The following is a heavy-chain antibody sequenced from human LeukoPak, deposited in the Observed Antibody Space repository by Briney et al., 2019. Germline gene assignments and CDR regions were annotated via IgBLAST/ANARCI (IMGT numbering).Heavy chain of an antibody. CDR1: GFTFSSYW. CDR3: ARNDFWTGYYPFDY. Sequence: PGGSLRLSCTASGFTFSSYWMSWVRQASGKGLEWVANIKQDGSEIYYVDSVKGRFTISRDNAKNSLYMQMNSLRAEDTAVYYCARNDFWTGYYPFDYWGQGTLVTVSS. D-gene: IGHD3/OR15-3a*01. V-gene: IGHV3-7*01. CDR2: IKQDGSEI. J-gene: IGHJ4*02.